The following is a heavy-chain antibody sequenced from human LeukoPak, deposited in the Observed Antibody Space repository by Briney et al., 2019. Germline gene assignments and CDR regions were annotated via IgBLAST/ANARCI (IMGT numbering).Heavy chain of an antibody. D-gene: IGHD4-17*01. CDR1: GGSISSSSDY. Sequence: SETLSLTCTVSGGSISSSSDYWGWIRQPAGKGLEWIGSIYYSGSTSYNPSLKSRVTISVDTSKNQFSLRLSSVTAADTAVYYCARLQYGDFYLDYWGQGTLVTVSS. CDR2: IYYSGST. J-gene: IGHJ4*02. V-gene: IGHV4-39*01. CDR3: ARLQYGDFYLDY.